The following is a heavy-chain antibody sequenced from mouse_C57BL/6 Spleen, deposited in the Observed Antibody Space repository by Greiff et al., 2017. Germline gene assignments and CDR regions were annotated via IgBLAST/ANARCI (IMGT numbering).Heavy chain of an antibody. J-gene: IGHJ2*01. V-gene: IGHV6-6*01. CDR2: IRNKANNHAT. CDR1: GFTFSDAW. D-gene: IGHD4-1*01. CDR3: TRQTRTGTRGYFDY. Sequence: EVKLMESGGGLVQPGGSMKLSCAASGFTFSDAWMDWVRQSPEKGLEWVAEIRNKANNHATYYAESVKGRFTISRDDSKSSVYLQMNSLRAEDTGIYYCTRQTRTGTRGYFDYWGQGTTLTVSS.